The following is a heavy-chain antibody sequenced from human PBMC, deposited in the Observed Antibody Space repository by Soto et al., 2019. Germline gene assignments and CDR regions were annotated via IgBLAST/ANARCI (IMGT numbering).Heavy chain of an antibody. J-gene: IGHJ6*03. D-gene: IGHD3-10*01. Sequence: GESLKISCRGSGYTFTNYWIAWVRQMPGIGLEWMGIIYPGDSDTRYSPSFQGQVTISADKSISTAYLQWRSLKASDTATYYCARHAGYYGSGSYDNSPMDVWGKGTTVTVSS. CDR3: ARHAGYYGSGSYDNSPMDV. CDR2: IYPGDSDT. CDR1: GYTFTNYW. V-gene: IGHV5-51*01.